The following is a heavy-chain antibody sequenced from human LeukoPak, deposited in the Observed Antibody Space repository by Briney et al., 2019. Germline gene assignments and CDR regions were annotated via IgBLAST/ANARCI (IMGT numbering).Heavy chain of an antibody. Sequence: GGSLRLSCAASGFTFSTYAMSWVRQAPGKGLEWVSAISNSGSSTYCADSVKGRFTISRDTSKNTLYLQMNSLRAEDTAVYYCARHGYGDLDDAFDIWGQGTMVTVSS. V-gene: IGHV3-23*01. CDR1: GFTFSTYA. CDR3: ARHGYGDLDDAFDI. D-gene: IGHD4-17*01. CDR2: ISNSGSST. J-gene: IGHJ3*02.